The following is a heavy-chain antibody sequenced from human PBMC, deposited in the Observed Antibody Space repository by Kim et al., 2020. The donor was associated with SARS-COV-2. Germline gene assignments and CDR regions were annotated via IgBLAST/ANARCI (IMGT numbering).Heavy chain of an antibody. V-gene: IGHV4-59*01. CDR2: IHSSGST. CDR1: NGSLRGYY. Sequence: SETLSLTCTVSNGSLRGYYWNWIRQSPGKGLECIGYIHSSGSTHYNPSLNSRVTISIDTSNNQFSLKLSSVTAADAAVYYCARADWSLGSPDSWGQGTLVTVSS. J-gene: IGHJ4*02. CDR3: ARADWSLGSPDS. D-gene: IGHD3-9*01.